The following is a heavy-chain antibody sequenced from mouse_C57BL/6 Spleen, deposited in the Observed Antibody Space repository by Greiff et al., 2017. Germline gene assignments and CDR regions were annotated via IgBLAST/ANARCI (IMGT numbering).Heavy chain of an antibody. Sequence: QVQLQQPGAELVRPGSSVKLSCKASGYTFTSYWMDWVKQRPGQGLEWIGNIYPSDSETHYNQKFKDKATLTVDKSSSTAYMQLSSLTSEDSAVYYCARYHYYGSRYFDYWGQGTTHTVSS. V-gene: IGHV1-61*01. CDR2: IYPSDSET. CDR1: GYTFTSYW. CDR3: ARYHYYGSRYFDY. J-gene: IGHJ2*01. D-gene: IGHD1-1*01.